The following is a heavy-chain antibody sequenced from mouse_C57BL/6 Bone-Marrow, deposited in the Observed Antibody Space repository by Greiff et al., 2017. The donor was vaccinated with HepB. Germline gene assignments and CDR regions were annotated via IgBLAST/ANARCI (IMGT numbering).Heavy chain of an antibody. Sequence: QVQLQQPGAELVKPGASVKLSCKASGYTFTSYWMHWVKQRPGQGLEWIGMIHPNSGSTNYNEKFKSKATLTVDKSSSTAYMQRSSLTSEDSAVYYWARSLYSNYTYYAMDYWGQGTSVTVSS. CDR2: IHPNSGST. J-gene: IGHJ4*01. CDR1: GYTFTSYW. D-gene: IGHD2-5*01. CDR3: ARSLYSNYTYYAMDY. V-gene: IGHV1-64*01.